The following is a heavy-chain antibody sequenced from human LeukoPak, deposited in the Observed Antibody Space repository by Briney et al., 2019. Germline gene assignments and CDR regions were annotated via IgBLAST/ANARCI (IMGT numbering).Heavy chain of an antibody. J-gene: IGHJ4*02. CDR2: ITSRGEST. Sequence: GGSLRLSCAASGFTFSIYAMSWVRQAPGKGLQWVSSITSRGESTWYVDSVKGRFTITRDNSENTLYLQMRSLRAEDTAVYYCARDRPNYCGSDGHYYRRDGDYWGRGTLVSVSS. V-gene: IGHV3-23*01. CDR1: GFTFSIYA. D-gene: IGHD3-10*01. CDR3: ARDRPNYCGSDGHYYRRDGDY.